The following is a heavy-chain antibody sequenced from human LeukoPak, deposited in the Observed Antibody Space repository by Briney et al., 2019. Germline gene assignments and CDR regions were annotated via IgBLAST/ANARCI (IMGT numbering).Heavy chain of an antibody. V-gene: IGHV1-69*04. D-gene: IGHD3-22*01. J-gene: IGHJ4*02. CDR3: ARKNTYYYDSSGYSLDY. CDR1: GGTFSSYA. Sequence: SVKVSCKASGGTFSSYAISWVRQAPGQGLEWMGRIIPILGIANYAQKFQGRVTITADKSMSTAYMELSSLRSVDTAVYYCARKNTYYYDSSGYSLDYWGQGTLVTVSS. CDR2: IIPILGIA.